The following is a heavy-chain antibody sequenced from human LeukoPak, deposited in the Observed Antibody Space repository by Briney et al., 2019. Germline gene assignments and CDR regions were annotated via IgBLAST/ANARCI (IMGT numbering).Heavy chain of an antibody. V-gene: IGHV3-30*04. CDR3: ARDNQYYYGSGGDLDY. J-gene: IGHJ4*02. CDR1: GFTFSSYA. CDR2: ISYDGSNK. D-gene: IGHD3-10*01. Sequence: GRSLRLSRAASGFTFSSYAMHWVRQAPGKGLEWVAVISYDGSNKYYADSVKGRFTISRDNSKNTLYLQMNSLRAEDTAVYYCARDNQYYYGSGGDLDYWGQGTLVTVSS.